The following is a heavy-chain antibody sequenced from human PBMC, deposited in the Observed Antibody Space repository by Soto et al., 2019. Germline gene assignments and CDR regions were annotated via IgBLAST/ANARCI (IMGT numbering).Heavy chain of an antibody. CDR1: GFTFSTYW. V-gene: IGHV3-7*01. D-gene: IGHD4-4*01. CDR2: IREDGSQR. J-gene: IGHJ1*01. Sequence: EVQLVESGGGLVQPGGSLRLSCAGSGFTFSTYWMSWVRQAPGKGLEWVANIREDGSQRFYADSVKGRFTISRDNANNALYLQMNYLRAEDTGVYCCARDPPSRVEVPTVGHWGQGTLVTVSS. CDR3: ARDPPSRVEVPTVGH.